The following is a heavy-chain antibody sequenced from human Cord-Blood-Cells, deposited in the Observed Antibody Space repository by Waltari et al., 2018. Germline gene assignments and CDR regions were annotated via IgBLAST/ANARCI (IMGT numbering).Heavy chain of an antibody. CDR3: AKLLTGDDY. D-gene: IGHD7-27*01. Sequence: QVQLVESGGGVVQPGRSLRLSCAASGFTFSSYGMHWVRQAPGKGLELVAVISYDGSNKYYADSVKGRFTISRDNSKNTLYLQMNSLRAEDTAVYYCAKLLTGDDYWGQGTLVTVSS. CDR1: GFTFSSYG. J-gene: IGHJ4*02. V-gene: IGHV3-30*18. CDR2: ISYDGSNK.